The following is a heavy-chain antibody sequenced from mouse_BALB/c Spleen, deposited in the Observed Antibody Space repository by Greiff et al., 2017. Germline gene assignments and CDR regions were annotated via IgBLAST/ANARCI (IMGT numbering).Heavy chain of an antibody. Sequence: EVMLVESGGGLVKPGGSLKLSCAASGFTFSDYYMYWVRQTPEKRLEWVATISDGGSYTYYPDSVKGRFTISRDNAKNNLYLQMSSLKSEDTAMYYCARGKGRYDDFDYWGQGTTLTVSS. CDR3: ARGKGRYDDFDY. CDR1: GFTFSDYY. J-gene: IGHJ2*01. V-gene: IGHV5-4*02. D-gene: IGHD2-14*01. CDR2: ISDGGSYT.